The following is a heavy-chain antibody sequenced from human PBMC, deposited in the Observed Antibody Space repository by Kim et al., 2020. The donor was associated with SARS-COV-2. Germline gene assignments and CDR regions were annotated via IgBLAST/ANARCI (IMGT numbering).Heavy chain of an antibody. CDR1: GFTFSSYS. CDR2: ISSSSSYI. D-gene: IGHD3-10*01. J-gene: IGHJ6*02. CDR3: ARGRGMVRGVIGIYGMDV. Sequence: GGSLRLSCAASGFTFSSYSMNWVRQAPGKGLEWVSSISSSSSYIYYADSVKGRFTISRDNAKNSLYLQMNSLRAEDTAVYYCARGRGMVRGVIGIYGMDVWGQGTTVTVSS. V-gene: IGHV3-21*01.